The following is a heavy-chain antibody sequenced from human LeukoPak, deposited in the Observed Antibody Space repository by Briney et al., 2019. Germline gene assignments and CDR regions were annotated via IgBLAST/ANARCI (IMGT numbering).Heavy chain of an antibody. CDR2: IRSKANSYAT. Sequence: PGGSLRLSCTASGFTFRDYAMTWVRQASGKGLGWVGRIRSKANSYATVYAASVKGRITISRDDSKNTAYLQMNSLKTEDTAVYYCTRTSDILTGYTPREAYYYYYHMDVWGKGTTVTISS. CDR1: GFTFRDYA. CDR3: TRTSDILTGYTPREAYYYYYHMDV. V-gene: IGHV3-73*01. J-gene: IGHJ6*03. D-gene: IGHD3-9*01.